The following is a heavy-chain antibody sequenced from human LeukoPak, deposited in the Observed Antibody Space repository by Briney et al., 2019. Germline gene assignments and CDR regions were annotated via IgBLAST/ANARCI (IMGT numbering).Heavy chain of an antibody. CDR2: ISYDGSNK. CDR1: GFTFSSYG. D-gene: IGHD5-24*01. V-gene: IGHV3-30*18. J-gene: IGHJ4*02. CDR3: AKDFGDGYNYHFDC. Sequence: GGSLRLSCAASGFTFSSYGMRWVRQAPGKGLEWVAVISYDGSNKYYADSVKGRFTISRDNSKNTLYLQMNSLRAEDTAVYYCAKDFGDGYNYHFDCWGQGTLVTVSS.